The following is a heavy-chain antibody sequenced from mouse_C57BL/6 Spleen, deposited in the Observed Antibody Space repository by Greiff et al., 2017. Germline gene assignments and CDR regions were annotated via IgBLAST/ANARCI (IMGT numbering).Heavy chain of an antibody. Sequence: EVKLVESEGGLVQPGSSMKLSCTASGFTFSDYYMAWVRQVPEKGLEWVANINSDGSSTYYLDSLKSRFIISRDNATNTLYLQMSSLTSEDTATYYCARVGYYGSSCDYWGQGTTLTVSA. CDR3: ARVGYYGSSCDY. J-gene: IGHJ2*01. V-gene: IGHV5-16*01. CDR2: INSDGSST. CDR1: GFTFSDYY. D-gene: IGHD1-1*01.